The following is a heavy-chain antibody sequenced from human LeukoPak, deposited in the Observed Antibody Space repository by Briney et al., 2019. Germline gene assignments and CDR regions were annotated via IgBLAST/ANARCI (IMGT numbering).Heavy chain of an antibody. V-gene: IGHV3-9*01. CDR2: ISWNSGSI. D-gene: IGHD3-16*01. Sequence: GGSLRLSCAASGFTFDDYGMHWVRQAPGKGLEWVPGISWNSGSIGYADSVKGRYTISRDNAKNSLYLQMNSLRVEDTAFYYCARARSNAYSDYWAQGTLVIVSS. CDR3: ARARSNAYSDY. CDR1: GFTFDDYG. J-gene: IGHJ4*02.